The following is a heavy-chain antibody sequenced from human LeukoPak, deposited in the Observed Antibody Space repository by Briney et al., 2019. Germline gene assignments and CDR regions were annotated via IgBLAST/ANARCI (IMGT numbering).Heavy chain of an antibody. CDR1: GGSISSYY. V-gene: IGHV4-59*01. CDR3: ARGYSSGLFFDY. CDR2: IYYSGST. J-gene: IGHJ4*02. D-gene: IGHD6-19*01. Sequence: SETLSLTCTVSGGSISSYYWTWIRQPPGKGLEWIGYIYYSGSTNYNPSLKSRVTISLDTSKNQFSLKLSSVTAADTAVYYCARGYSSGLFFDYWGQGTLVTVSS.